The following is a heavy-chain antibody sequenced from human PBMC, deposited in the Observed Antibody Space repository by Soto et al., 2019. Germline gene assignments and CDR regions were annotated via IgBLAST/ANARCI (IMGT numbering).Heavy chain of an antibody. CDR2: IDPSDSQT. CDR1: GYSFAGYW. Sequence: LGESLKISCKGSGYSFAGYWITWVRQKPGKGLEWMGRIDPSDSQTYYSPSFRGHVTISVTKSITTVFLQWSSLRASGTAMYYCARQIYDSDTGPNFQYYFDSWGQGTPVTVS. CDR3: ARQIYDSDTGPNFQYYFDS. J-gene: IGHJ4*02. D-gene: IGHD3-22*01. V-gene: IGHV5-10-1*01.